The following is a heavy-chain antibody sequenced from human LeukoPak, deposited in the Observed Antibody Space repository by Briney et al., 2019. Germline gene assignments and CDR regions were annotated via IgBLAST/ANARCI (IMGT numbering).Heavy chain of an antibody. CDR2: IIPILGIA. J-gene: IGHJ6*02. CDR1: GGTFSSYA. V-gene: IGHV1-69*04. CDR3: AREDTMIARYMDV. D-gene: IGHD3-22*01. Sequence: SVKVSCKASGGTFSSYAISWVRQAPGQGLEWMGRIIPILGIANYAQKFQGKVTITADKSTSTAYMELSSLRSEGTAVYYCAREDTMIARYMDVWGQGTTVTVSS.